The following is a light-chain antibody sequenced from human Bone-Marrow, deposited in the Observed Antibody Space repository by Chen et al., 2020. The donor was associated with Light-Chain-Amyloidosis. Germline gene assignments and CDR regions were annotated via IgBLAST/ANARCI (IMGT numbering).Light chain of an antibody. V-gene: IGLV3-21*02. Sequence: SYVLTQPSSVSVAPGQTATIACGGNNIGSTSVHWYQQTPGQAPLLVVYDDIDRPSGIPERLSGSNSVNTATLTISRVEAGDEADYYCQVWDRSSDRPVFGGGTKLTVL. CDR2: DDI. J-gene: IGLJ3*02. CDR1: NIGSTS. CDR3: QVWDRSSDRPV.